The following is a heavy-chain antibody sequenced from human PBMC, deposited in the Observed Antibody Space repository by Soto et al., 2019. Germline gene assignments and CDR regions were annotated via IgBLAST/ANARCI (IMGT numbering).Heavy chain of an antibody. CDR1: GYTFSSYG. Sequence: SVKVSCKASGYTFSSYGISWVRQAPGQGLEWMGGIIPINGNTNYAQKFQGRVTITTDESTSTAYMELSSLRSEDTAVYYCARDLPRSYYYDSSGYYPDAFDIWGQGTMVTVSS. CDR3: ARDLPRSYYYDSSGYYPDAFDI. CDR2: IIPINGNT. J-gene: IGHJ3*02. V-gene: IGHV1-69*05. D-gene: IGHD3-22*01.